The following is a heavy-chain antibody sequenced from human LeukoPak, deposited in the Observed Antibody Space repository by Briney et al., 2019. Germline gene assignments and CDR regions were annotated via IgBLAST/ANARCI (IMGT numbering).Heavy chain of an antibody. J-gene: IGHJ4*02. CDR3: ARKVGDY. V-gene: IGHV3-7*01. D-gene: IGHD3-16*01. CDR1: GFTFSDYL. CDR2: INQDASVS. Sequence: GGSLRLSCAPSGFTFSDYLMSWVRQAPGQGLEWVANINQDASVSHYIDSVKGRFTISRDNAKNSLFLQMNRLRAEDTALYYCARKVGDYWGQGTLVTVSS.